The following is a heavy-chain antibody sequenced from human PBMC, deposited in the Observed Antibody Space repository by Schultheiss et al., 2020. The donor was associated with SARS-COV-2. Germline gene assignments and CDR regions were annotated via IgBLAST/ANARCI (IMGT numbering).Heavy chain of an antibody. CDR2: IYYSGDA. V-gene: IGHV4-30-4*01. CDR1: GGSIIGGVYY. J-gene: IGHJ3*02. Sequence: SETLSLTCSVSGGSIIGGVYYWNWIRQPPGKGLESIGYIYYSGDAFYNPSLKSRLTMSVDTSKNQFSLKLSSVTAADTAVYYCARGPRGAFDIWGQGTMVTVSS. CDR3: ARGPRGAFDI.